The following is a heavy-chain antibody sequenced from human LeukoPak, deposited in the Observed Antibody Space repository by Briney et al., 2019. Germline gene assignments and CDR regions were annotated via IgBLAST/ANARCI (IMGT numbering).Heavy chain of an antibody. D-gene: IGHD3-9*01. CDR1: GFTFSSYA. V-gene: IGHV3-48*03. CDR3: ARGDDILTFDY. CDR2: ISSSGSTI. Sequence: TGGSLRLSCAASGFTFSSYAMTWVRQAPGKGLEWVSYISSSGSTIYYADSVKGRFTISRDNAKNSLYLQMNSLRAEDTAVYYCARGDDILTFDYWGQGTLVTVSS. J-gene: IGHJ4*02.